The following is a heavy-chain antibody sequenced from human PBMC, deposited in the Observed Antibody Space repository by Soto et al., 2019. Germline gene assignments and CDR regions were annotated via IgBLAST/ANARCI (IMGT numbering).Heavy chain of an antibody. CDR2: TIPLFGTP. Sequence: QVQLVQSGAEVKKPGSSVKVSCKASGGTFSSYAITWVLQAPGQGLEWMGGTIPLFGTPNYAQKFQGRVTITADKSTNTVYMELSSLRSEDTAVYYCARDAVGYQPPTYWGQGTLVTVSS. V-gene: IGHV1-69*06. J-gene: IGHJ4*02. D-gene: IGHD2-2*01. CDR1: GGTFSSYA. CDR3: ARDAVGYQPPTY.